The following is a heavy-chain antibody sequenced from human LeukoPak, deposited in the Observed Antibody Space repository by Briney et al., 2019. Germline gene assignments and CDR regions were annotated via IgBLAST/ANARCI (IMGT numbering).Heavy chain of an antibody. CDR3: ARQGVGYGDYPYYFDY. CDR2: IYPGDSDT. D-gene: IGHD4-17*01. CDR1: GYSFTSYW. J-gene: IGHJ4*02. V-gene: IGHV5-51*01. Sequence: GESLKISCKGSGYSFTSYWIGRVRQMPGKGLEWMGIIYPGDSDTRYSPSFQGQVTISADKSISTAYLQWSSLKASDTAMYYCARQGVGYGDYPYYFDYWGQGTLVTVSS.